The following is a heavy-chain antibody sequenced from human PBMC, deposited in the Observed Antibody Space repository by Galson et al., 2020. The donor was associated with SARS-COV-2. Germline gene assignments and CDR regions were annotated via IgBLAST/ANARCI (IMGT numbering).Heavy chain of an antibody. V-gene: IGHV4-39*01. D-gene: IGHD3-9*01. CDR3: ARQILTGYYSFYYFDF. CDR2: LYYTESN. Sequence: SETLSLTCTVSAGSISSSNYYWGWVRPPPGEGLEWIGSLYYTESNYYNPSLTSRVTMSVDTSRNQFSLKLSSVTAADTAVYYCARQILTGYYSFYYFDFWGQGTLVTVSS. CDR1: AGSISSSNYY. J-gene: IGHJ4*02.